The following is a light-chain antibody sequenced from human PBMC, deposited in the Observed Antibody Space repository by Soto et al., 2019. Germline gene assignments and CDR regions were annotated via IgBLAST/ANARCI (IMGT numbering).Light chain of an antibody. CDR1: QTISSW. Sequence: DIQMTQSPSTLSGSVGDRVTITCRASQTISSWLAWYQQKPGKAPKLLMYDASTLESGVPSRFSGSGSGTEFTLTINSLQSEDSAVYYCQQHNQWPITFGQGTRLEIK. CDR3: QQHNQWPIT. J-gene: IGKJ5*01. V-gene: IGKV1-5*01. CDR2: DAS.